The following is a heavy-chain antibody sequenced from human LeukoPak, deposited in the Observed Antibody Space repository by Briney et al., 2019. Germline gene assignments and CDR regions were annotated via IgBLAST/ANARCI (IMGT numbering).Heavy chain of an antibody. V-gene: IGHV4-4*02. J-gene: IGHJ4*02. CDR2: IYHSGST. D-gene: IGHD1-26*01. Sequence: SETLSLTCAVSGGSISSSNWWSWVRQPPGKGLEWIGEIYHSGSTNYNPSINSRVTISVDKSKNQFSLKLSSVTAADTAVYYCARDEGALWDYWGQGTLVTVSS. CDR3: ARDEGALWDY. CDR1: GGSISSSNW.